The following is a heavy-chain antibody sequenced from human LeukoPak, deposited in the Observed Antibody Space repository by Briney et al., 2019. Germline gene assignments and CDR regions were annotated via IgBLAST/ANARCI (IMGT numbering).Heavy chain of an antibody. CDR2: ISWNSGSK. Sequence: GRSLRLSCAASGFTFDDYAMHWVRQAPGKGLEWVSGISWNSGSKGYADSVKGRFTISRDNAKNSLYLQMNSLRAEDTALYYCAKDAIAYGSGSYYYFDYWGQGTLVTVSS. V-gene: IGHV3-9*01. CDR3: AKDAIAYGSGSYYYFDY. CDR1: GFTFDDYA. J-gene: IGHJ4*02. D-gene: IGHD3-10*01.